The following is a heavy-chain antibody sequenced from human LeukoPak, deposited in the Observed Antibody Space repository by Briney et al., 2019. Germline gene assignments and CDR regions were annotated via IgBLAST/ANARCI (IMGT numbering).Heavy chain of an antibody. CDR2: IRYDGTTK. Sequence: GGSLRLSCAASGFTFSSYGMHWVRQAPGKGLEWVAFIRYDGTTKHYTDSVKGRFTISRDNSKNTLFLQMNSLRGEDTAVYYCAKGYDYYLDVWGKGTTVTVPS. V-gene: IGHV3-30*02. CDR3: AKGYDYYLDV. J-gene: IGHJ6*03. CDR1: GFTFSSYG.